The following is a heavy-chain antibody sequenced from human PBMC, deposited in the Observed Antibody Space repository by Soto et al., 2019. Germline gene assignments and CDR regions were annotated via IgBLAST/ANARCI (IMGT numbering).Heavy chain of an antibody. D-gene: IGHD6-19*01. Sequence: QVQLQESGPGLVKPSATLSLTCTVSGGSISSYYWSWIRQPPGKGLEWIGYIYYSGSTNYNPSLKSRVTISVDTSKNQFSLKLSSVTAADTAVYYCARVRWTVAGPGHFDYWGQGTLVTVSS. J-gene: IGHJ4*02. CDR3: ARVRWTVAGPGHFDY. CDR1: GGSISSYY. V-gene: IGHV4-59*01. CDR2: IYYSGST.